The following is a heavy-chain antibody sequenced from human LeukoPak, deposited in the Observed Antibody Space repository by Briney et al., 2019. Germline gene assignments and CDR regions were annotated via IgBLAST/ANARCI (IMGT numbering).Heavy chain of an antibody. V-gene: IGHV3-30*18. CDR1: GFTFSSYG. CDR3: AKGGGYCSGGSCYPGGGAGSNYYGMDV. Sequence: GRSLRLSCAASGFTFSSYGMHWARQAPGKGLEWVAVISYDGSNKYYADSVKGRFTISRDNSKNTLYLQMNSLRAEDTAVYYCAKGGGYCSGGSCYPGGGAGSNYYGMDVWGQGTTVTVSS. J-gene: IGHJ6*02. D-gene: IGHD2-15*01. CDR2: ISYDGSNK.